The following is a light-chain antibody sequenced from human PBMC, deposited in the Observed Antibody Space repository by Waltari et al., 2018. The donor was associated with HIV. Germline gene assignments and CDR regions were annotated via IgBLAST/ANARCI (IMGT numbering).Light chain of an antibody. CDR2: RDK. J-gene: IGLJ3*02. CDR3: QSADSTGTYWV. V-gene: IGLV3-25*03. CDR1: ALPTQY. Sequence: SYELTQPPSASVSPGQTARISCSGDALPTQYVFWYQQRPGQAPVMVIYRDKERTSGIPARFSGSSAGTTVTLTISGVQAEDEADYYCQSADSTGTYWVFGGGTKLTVL.